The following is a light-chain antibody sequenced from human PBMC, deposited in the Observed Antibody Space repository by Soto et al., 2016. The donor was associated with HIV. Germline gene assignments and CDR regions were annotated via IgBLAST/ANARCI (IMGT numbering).Light chain of an antibody. Sequence: DIQMTQSPSSLSASVRDRVTITCRASQNIKTYLNWYQQKPGEAPKLLIYGASSLESGVPSRFSGSGSGTHFTLTISSLQPEDFATYYCQQSYTSLVTFGGDQGGD. CDR2: GAS. V-gene: IGKV1-39*01. J-gene: IGKJ4*01. CDR1: QNIKTY. CDR3: QQSYTSLVT.